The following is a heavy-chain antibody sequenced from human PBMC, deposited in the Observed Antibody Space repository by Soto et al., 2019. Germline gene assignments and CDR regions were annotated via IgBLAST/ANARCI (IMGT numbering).Heavy chain of an antibody. Sequence: SETLSLTCTVSGGSISSSSYYWGWIRQPPGKGLEWIGSIYYSGSTYYNPSLKSRVTISVDTSKNQFSLKLSSVTAADTAVYYCARHVQDKNYYDSSGYSINWFDPWGQGTLVTVSS. CDR2: IYYSGST. V-gene: IGHV4-39*01. CDR1: GGSISSSSYY. D-gene: IGHD3-22*01. J-gene: IGHJ5*02. CDR3: ARHVQDKNYYDSSGYSINWFDP.